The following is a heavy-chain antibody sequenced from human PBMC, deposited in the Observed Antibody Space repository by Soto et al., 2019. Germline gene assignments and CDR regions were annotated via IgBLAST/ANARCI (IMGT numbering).Heavy chain of an antibody. CDR2: IYYSGST. CDR3: ARAYYDILTGYGISYGMDV. D-gene: IGHD3-9*01. J-gene: IGHJ6*02. Sequence: SETLSLTCTVSGGSISSYYWSWIRQPPGKGLEWIGYIYYSGSTNYNPSLKSRVTISVDTSKNQFSLKLSSVTAADTAVYYCARAYYDILTGYGISYGMDVWGQGTTVTVSS. CDR1: GGSISSYY. V-gene: IGHV4-59*01.